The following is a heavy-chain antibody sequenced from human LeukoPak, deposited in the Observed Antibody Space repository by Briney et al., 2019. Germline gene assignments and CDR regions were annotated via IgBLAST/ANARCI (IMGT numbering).Heavy chain of an antibody. V-gene: IGHV1-18*01. D-gene: IGHD2/OR15-2a*01. Sequence: GASVKVSCEASGYTFTNYDYGISWVRQAPGQGLKWVGWISATNGNTKYVQEFQGRVSMTTDTSTNTAYMELRSLRSDDTAVYFCARVYGYNIGIYYFDYWGQGTLVTVSS. CDR2: ISATNGNT. CDR1: GYTFTNYDYG. J-gene: IGHJ4*02. CDR3: ARVYGYNIGIYYFDY.